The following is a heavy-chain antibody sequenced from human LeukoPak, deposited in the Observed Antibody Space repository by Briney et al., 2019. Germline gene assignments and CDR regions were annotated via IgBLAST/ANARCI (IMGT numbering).Heavy chain of an antibody. Sequence: SETLSLTCTVSGGSISSYCWSWIRQPPGKGLEWIGYIYYSGSTNYNPSLKSRVTISVDTSKNQFSLKLSSVTAADTAVYYCARDMGEGDPQLMDKDYYGMDVWGQGTTVTVSS. J-gene: IGHJ6*02. CDR2: IYYSGST. CDR3: ARDMGEGDPQLMDKDYYGMDV. CDR1: GGSISSYC. D-gene: IGHD3-16*01. V-gene: IGHV4-59*01.